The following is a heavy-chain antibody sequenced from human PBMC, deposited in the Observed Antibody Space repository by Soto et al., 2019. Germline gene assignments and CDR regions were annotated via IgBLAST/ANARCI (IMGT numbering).Heavy chain of an antibody. D-gene: IGHD3-10*01. CDR3: ASYGSGSYNYYYYGMDV. CDR2: SGRVGDT. J-gene: IGHJ6*04. CDR1: GFTFSTND. Sequence: EVRLVESGGGLVQPGGSLRLSCAAAGFTFSTNDMHWVRQGPGKGLEWVSGSGRVGDTYYAGSVKGRFIVSREDAKNSMYLQMNSLRAEDTAVYYCASYGSGSYNYYYYGMDVWGKGTTVTVSS. V-gene: IGHV3-13*01.